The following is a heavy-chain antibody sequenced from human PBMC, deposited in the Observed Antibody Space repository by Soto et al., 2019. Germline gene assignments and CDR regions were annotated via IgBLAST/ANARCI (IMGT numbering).Heavy chain of an antibody. CDR2: INPSGVST. V-gene: IGHV1-46*01. Sequence: AASVKVSCKASGYTFTDYSIHWVRQAPGQGLEWMGLINPSGVSTHYAQQFQGRVTVTKDTSTSTVYMEMSSLRSEDTAFYYCARTLKSAGSDYWGQGTLVTVSS. D-gene: IGHD6-13*01. J-gene: IGHJ4*02. CDR1: GYTFTDYS. CDR3: ARTLKSAGSDY.